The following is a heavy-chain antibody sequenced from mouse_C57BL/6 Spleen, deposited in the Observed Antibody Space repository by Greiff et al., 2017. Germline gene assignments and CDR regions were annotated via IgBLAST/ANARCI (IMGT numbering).Heavy chain of an antibody. V-gene: IGHV7-1*01. Sequence: EVKVVESGGGLVQSGRSLRLSCATSGFTFSDFYMEWVRQAPGKGLEWIAASRNKANDYTTEYSASVKGRFIVSRDTSQSILYLQMNALRDEDTAIYYCARDGSSYRDWYFDVWGTGTTVTVSS. CDR2: SRNKANDYTT. CDR3: ARDGSSYRDWYFDV. J-gene: IGHJ1*03. CDR1: GFTFSDFY. D-gene: IGHD1-1*01.